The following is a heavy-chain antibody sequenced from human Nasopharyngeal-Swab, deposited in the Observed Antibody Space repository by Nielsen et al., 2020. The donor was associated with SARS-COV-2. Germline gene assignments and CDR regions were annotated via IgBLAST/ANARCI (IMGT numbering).Heavy chain of an antibody. CDR1: GGSISSGGYY. CDR2: IYYSGST. J-gene: IGHJ6*02. CDR3: ARLDYYDSGGYPYYYYYYGMDV. Sequence: SETLSLTCTVSGGSISSGGYYWSWIRQHPGKGLEWIGYIYYSGSTYYNPSLKSRVTISVDTSKNQFSLKLSSVTAADTAVYYCARLDYYDSGGYPYYYYYYGMDVWGQGTTVTVSS. V-gene: IGHV4-31*03. D-gene: IGHD3-22*01.